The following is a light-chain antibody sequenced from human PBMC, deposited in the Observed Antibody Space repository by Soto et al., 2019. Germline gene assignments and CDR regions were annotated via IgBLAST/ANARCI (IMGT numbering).Light chain of an antibody. CDR1: TGPVTNGHF. CDR2: DTD. V-gene: IGLV7-46*01. J-gene: IGLJ1*01. CDR3: LLSYTGRLYV. Sequence: QAVVTQEPSLTVSPGGTVTLTCGSSTGPVTNGHFPYWFQQKPGQAPRPLIYDTDNKHSWTPSLFSASLLGDKAALTLSGALPEDEADYYCLLSYTGRLYVFGPGTKVTVL.